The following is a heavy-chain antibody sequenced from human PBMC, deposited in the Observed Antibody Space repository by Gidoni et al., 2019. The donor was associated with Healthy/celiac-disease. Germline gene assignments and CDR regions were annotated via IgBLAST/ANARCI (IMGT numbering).Heavy chain of an antibody. Sequence: QVTLKESGPVLVKPPETLTLTCTVSGFSLSNARMGVSWIRKPPGTALDWLAHIFSNHEKAYNTSLKSRLTISKDTSKSQVLLTMTNMDPVDTATYYCARILPYSSSWYVTHYYYYMDVWGKGTTVTVSS. CDR3: ARILPYSSSWYVTHYYYYMDV. D-gene: IGHD6-13*01. CDR1: GFSLSNARMG. J-gene: IGHJ6*03. V-gene: IGHV2-26*01. CDR2: IFSNHEK.